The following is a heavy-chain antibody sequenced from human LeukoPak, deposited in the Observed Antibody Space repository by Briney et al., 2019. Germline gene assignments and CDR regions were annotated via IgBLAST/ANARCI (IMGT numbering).Heavy chain of an antibody. CDR1: GGSISSSNW. J-gene: IGHJ4*02. CDR3: ASTQTGQQLVRNINTTPWGAIDY. CDR2: IYHSGST. V-gene: IGHV4-4*02. D-gene: IGHD6-13*01. Sequence: PSETLSLTCAVSGGSISSSNWWSWVRQPPGKGLEWIGEIYHSGSTNYNPSLKSRVTISVDKSKNQFSLKLSSVTAADTAVYYCASTQTGQQLVRNINTTPWGAIDYWDQGTLVTVSS.